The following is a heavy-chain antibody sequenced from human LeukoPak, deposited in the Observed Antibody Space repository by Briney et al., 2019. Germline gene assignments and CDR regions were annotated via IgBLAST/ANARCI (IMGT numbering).Heavy chain of an antibody. Sequence: GGSLRLSCVASGFTFSRYWMSWVRQAPGKGPEFVANIKEDGSEKSYVDSVKGRFTISRDNAKNSVSLQMNSLRVDDTAVYYCARDPGYSESDVWGQGARVIVSS. D-gene: IGHD4-11*01. CDR2: IKEDGSEK. CDR1: GFTFSRYW. V-gene: IGHV3-7*01. CDR3: ARDPGYSESDV. J-gene: IGHJ3*01.